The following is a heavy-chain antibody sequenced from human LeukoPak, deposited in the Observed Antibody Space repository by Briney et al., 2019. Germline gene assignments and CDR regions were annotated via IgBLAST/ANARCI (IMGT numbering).Heavy chain of an antibody. CDR1: GGSISSYY. J-gene: IGHJ6*03. Sequence: SETLSLTCTVSGGSISSYYWSWIRQPPGKGLEWIGYIYTSGSTNYNPSLKSRVTISVDTSKNQFSLKLRSVTAADTAVYYCARQASNYAWGYYYYYMDVWGKGTTVTVSS. CDR3: ARQASNYAWGYYYYYMDV. CDR2: IYTSGST. D-gene: IGHD4-11*01. V-gene: IGHV4-4*09.